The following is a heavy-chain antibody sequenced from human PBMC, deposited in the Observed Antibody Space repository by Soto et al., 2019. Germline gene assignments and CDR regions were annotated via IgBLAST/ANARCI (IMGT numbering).Heavy chain of an antibody. V-gene: IGHV1-18*01. Sequence: QVQLVQSGPEVKNPGASLKVSCKASGYTFTNYGITWVRQAPGQGLEWTGWITASNGNANYARGIHGRLTLTRDTSTNTASMELRSLRSDDTAVYYCARGASCSSTSCYDNFHYGLAVWGQGTTVIVSS. D-gene: IGHD2-2*01. CDR2: ITASNGNA. CDR1: GYTFTNYG. CDR3: ARGASCSSTSCYDNFHYGLAV. J-gene: IGHJ6*02.